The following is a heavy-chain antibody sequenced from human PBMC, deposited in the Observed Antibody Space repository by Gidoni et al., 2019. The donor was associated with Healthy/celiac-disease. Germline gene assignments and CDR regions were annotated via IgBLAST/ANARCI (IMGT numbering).Heavy chain of an antibody. CDR2: IWYDGSNK. Sequence: QVQLVESGGGVVQPGRSLRLSCAASGFTFSSYGMHWVRQAPGKGLEWVAVIWYDGSNKYYADSVKGRFTISRDNSKNTLYLQMNSLRAEDTAVYYCARAGTVTTVYYGMDVWGQGTTVTVSS. J-gene: IGHJ6*02. CDR1: GFTFSSYG. D-gene: IGHD4-17*01. V-gene: IGHV3-33*01. CDR3: ARAGTVTTVYYGMDV.